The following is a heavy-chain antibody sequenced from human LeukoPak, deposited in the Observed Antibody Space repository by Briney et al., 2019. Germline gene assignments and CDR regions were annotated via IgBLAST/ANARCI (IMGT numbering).Heavy chain of an antibody. CDR2: ISGSGGST. CDR3: ANDLDYDSSGYPI. J-gene: IGHJ3*02. CDR1: GFTFSSYA. D-gene: IGHD3-22*01. V-gene: IGHV3-23*01. Sequence: GGSLRLSCAASGFTFSSYAMSWVRQAPGKGLEWVSAISGSGGSTYYADSVKGRFTISRDNSKNTLYLQMNSLRAEDTAVYYCANDLDYDSSGYPIWGQGTMVTVSS.